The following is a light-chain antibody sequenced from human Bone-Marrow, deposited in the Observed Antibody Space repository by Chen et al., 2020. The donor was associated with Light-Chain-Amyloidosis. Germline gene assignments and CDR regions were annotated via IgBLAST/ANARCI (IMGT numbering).Light chain of an antibody. CDR2: WAS. Sequence: DIVMTQSPYSLAVFQGERATINCRSSQSILSRPHNKNYLSWYQQKPGQPPKLLIYWASMRESGVPARFSGSGSGTDFTLTISSLQAEDVAVYYCQQYYNTPRTFGQGTKVEIK. CDR3: QQYYNTPRT. CDR1: QSILSRPHNKNY. V-gene: IGKV4-1*01. J-gene: IGKJ1*01.